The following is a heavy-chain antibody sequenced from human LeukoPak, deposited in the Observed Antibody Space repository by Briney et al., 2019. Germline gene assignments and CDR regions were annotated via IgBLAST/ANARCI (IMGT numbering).Heavy chain of an antibody. V-gene: IGHV4-59*08. CDR3: ARPPLASWFDP. CDR1: GVSISSYY. Sequence: SETLSLTCTVSGVSISSYYWSWIRQPPGKGLEWIGYIYYSGSTNYNPSLKSRVTISVDTSKNQFSLKLSSVTAADTAVYYCARPPLASWFDPWGQGTLVTVSS. CDR2: IYYSGST. J-gene: IGHJ5*02.